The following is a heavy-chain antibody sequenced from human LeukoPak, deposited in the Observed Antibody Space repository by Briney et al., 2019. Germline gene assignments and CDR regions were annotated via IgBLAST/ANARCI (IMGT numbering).Heavy chain of an antibody. CDR2: INPSGGNI. J-gene: IGHJ4*02. V-gene: IGHV1-46*01. CDR1: GYTFTSYL. Sequence: VASVKVSCKASGYTFTSYLMHWVRQAPGQGLEWMGVINPSGGNIRYAQKFQGRVTMTRDTSTSTVYMELSSLRSEGTAVYYCARDCSSNWRSFDYWGQGTLVTVSS. CDR3: ARDCSSNWRSFDY. D-gene: IGHD1-20*01.